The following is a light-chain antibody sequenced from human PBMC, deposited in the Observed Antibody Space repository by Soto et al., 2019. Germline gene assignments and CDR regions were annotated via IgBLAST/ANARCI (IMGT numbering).Light chain of an antibody. CDR1: QSVSSNY. J-gene: IGKJ2*01. V-gene: IGKV3-20*01. CDR2: GSS. CDR3: QPYGRSPMFT. Sequence: EIVLTQSPGTLSLSPGDRATLSCRASQSVSSNYLAWYQQKPGQAPRLLIYGSSRGAAGIPDRVSGSGSGTDFTLTISKVEPEDFAVYFCQPYGRSPMFTFGPGTKLEVK.